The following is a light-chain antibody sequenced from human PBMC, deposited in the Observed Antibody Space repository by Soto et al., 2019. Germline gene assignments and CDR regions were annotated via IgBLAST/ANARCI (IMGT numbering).Light chain of an antibody. CDR2: EVT. J-gene: IGLJ1*01. CDR3: TSYACSDNCRG. CDR1: SSDVGAYNY. V-gene: IGLV2-8*01. Sequence: QSALTQPPSASGSPGQSVTISCTGTSSDVGAYNYVSWYQQHPGKAPKLIIYEVTKRPSGVPDRFSGSKSGNTASLTVSGLQVEDEADYYCTSYACSDNCRGFGTGTKATVL.